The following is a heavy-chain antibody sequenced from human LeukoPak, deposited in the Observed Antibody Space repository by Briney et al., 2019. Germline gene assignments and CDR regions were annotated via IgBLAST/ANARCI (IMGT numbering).Heavy chain of an antibody. Sequence: SQTLSLTCTVSGGSISSGGYYWSWIRQHPGKGLEWIGYIYYSGSTYYNPSLKSRVTISVDTSKNQFSLKLSSVTAADTAVYYCARGRITMIQDNWFDPWGRGTLVTVSS. CDR1: GGSISSGGYY. CDR2: IYYSGST. V-gene: IGHV4-31*03. D-gene: IGHD3-22*01. CDR3: ARGRITMIQDNWFDP. J-gene: IGHJ5*02.